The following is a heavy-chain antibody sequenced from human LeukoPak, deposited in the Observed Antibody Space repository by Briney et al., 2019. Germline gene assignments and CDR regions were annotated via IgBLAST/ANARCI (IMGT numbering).Heavy chain of an antibody. J-gene: IGHJ4*02. V-gene: IGHV1-58*01. Sequence: SVKVSCKASGFTFTSSAVQWVRQARGQRPEWIGWIVVGSGNTNYAQKFQERVTITRDMSTSTAYMELSSLRSEDTAVYYCAFMITFGGVIVDYWGQGTLVTVSS. CDR1: GFTFTSSA. D-gene: IGHD3-16*02. CDR2: IVVGSGNT. CDR3: AFMITFGGVIVDY.